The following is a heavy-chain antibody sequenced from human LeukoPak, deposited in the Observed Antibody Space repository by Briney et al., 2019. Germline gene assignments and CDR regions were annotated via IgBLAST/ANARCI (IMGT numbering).Heavy chain of an antibody. J-gene: IGHJ6*02. D-gene: IGHD2-8*01. CDR2: INPSGGST. CDR1: GYTFTSDY. Sequence: ASVKGSCKASGYTFTSDYMHWVRQAPGQGLEWMGLINPSGGSTSDAQKFQGRVTMTRDTSTSTVYMELSSLRSEDTAVYYCARDQTHCTNGVCYPYYYYGMDVWGQGTTVTVSS. V-gene: IGHV1-46*01. CDR3: ARDQTHCTNGVCYPYYYYGMDV.